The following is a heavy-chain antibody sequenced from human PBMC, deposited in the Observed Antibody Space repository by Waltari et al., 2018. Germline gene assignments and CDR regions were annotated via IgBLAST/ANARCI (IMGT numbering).Heavy chain of an antibody. CDR1: GGSFSGYY. CDR2: INHSGST. Sequence: QVQLQQWGAGLLKPSETLSLTCAVYGGSFSGYYWSWIREPPGTGRGWIGEINHSGSTNYNPSLKSRVTISVDTSKNQFSLKLSSVTAADTAVYYCARHGTGGRGYSYGAALSGGFDIWGQGTMVTVSS. D-gene: IGHD5-18*01. CDR3: ARHGTGGRGYSYGAALSGGFDI. V-gene: IGHV4-34*01. J-gene: IGHJ3*02.